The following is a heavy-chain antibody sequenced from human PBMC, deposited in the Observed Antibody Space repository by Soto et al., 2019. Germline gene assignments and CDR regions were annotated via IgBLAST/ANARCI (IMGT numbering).Heavy chain of an antibody. D-gene: IGHD6-19*01. CDR1: GGTFSSFA. V-gene: IGHV1-69*12. Sequence: QVQLVQSGAEVKEPGSSVKVSCKASGGTFSSFAITWVRQAPGQGLEWMGGIIPIFGTANYAQKFQGRVTITADESTSTSYMELSSLRSEDTGVYYCARGGSSDWHSTYFDPWGQGTLVTVSS. CDR2: IIPIFGTA. J-gene: IGHJ5*02. CDR3: ARGGSSDWHSTYFDP.